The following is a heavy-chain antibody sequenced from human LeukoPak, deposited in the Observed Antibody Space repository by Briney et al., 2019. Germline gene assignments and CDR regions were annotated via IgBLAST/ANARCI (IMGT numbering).Heavy chain of an antibody. V-gene: IGHV4-61*01. CDR2: IYYSGST. CDR3: ARLGVVVPAGSDY. CDR1: SESIYSGIYY. J-gene: IGHJ4*02. Sequence: SQTLSLTCTVSSESIYSGIYYWSWIRQPPGKGLEWIGYIYYSGSTNYNPSLKSRVTISVDTSKNQFSLKLSSVTAADTAVYYCARLGVVVPAGSDYWGQGTLVTVSS. D-gene: IGHD2-2*01.